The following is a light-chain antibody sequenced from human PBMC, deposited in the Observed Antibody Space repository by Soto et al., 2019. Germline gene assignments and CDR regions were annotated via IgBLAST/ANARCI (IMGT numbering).Light chain of an antibody. V-gene: IGKV3-20*01. J-gene: IGKJ4*01. CDR3: QQYGSSPLT. Sequence: PGARATLSCRASQSVSSNYLAWYQQKAGQTPKVLIYRASTRATGIPDRFSGSGSGTDFTLTISRLEAEDFAVYYCQQYGSSPLTFGGGTKVDI. CDR2: RAS. CDR1: QSVSSNY.